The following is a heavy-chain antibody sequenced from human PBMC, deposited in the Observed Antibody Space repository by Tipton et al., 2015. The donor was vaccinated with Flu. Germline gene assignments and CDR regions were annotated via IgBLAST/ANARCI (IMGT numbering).Heavy chain of an antibody. CDR2: IYYSGST. CDR3: ARLMVAGTDYYYGMDV. V-gene: IGHV4-59*08. D-gene: IGHD6-19*01. Sequence: TLSLTCTVSGGSISSYYWSWIRQPPGKGLEWIGYIYYSGSTNYNPSLKSRVTISVDTSKNQFSLNLSSVTAADTAVYYCARLMVAGTDYYYGMDVWGQGTTVTVSS. J-gene: IGHJ6*02. CDR1: GGSISSYY.